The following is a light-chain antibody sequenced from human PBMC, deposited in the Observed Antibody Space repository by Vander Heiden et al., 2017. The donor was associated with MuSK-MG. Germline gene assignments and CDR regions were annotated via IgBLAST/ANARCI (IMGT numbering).Light chain of an antibody. CDR1: QSVLYSATNNNY. V-gene: IGKV4-1*01. CDR3: QQYYSDPFT. J-gene: IGKJ4*01. Sequence: DIEVTQSPDSLAVSLGERATIKCKSSQSVLYSATNNNYLAWYQQKPGQPPKLLIYWASTRESGVPDRFSGSGSGTDFALTISSLQAEDVAIYYCQQYYSDPFTFGGGTKVEIK. CDR2: WAS.